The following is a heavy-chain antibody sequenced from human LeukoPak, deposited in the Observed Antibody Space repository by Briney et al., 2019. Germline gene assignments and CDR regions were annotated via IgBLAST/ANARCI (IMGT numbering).Heavy chain of an antibody. CDR3: ARGPSYCDF. J-gene: IGHJ4*02. CDR1: GGSISSDGFY. V-gene: IGHV4-31*03. Sequence: SETLSLTCTVSGGSISSDGFYWSWVRQHPGKGLEWIGYISYSGSAYYNPSLKSRVSVSLDTSKSQFSLKLTFVTVADTAVYFCARGPSYCDFWGQGTLVTVSS. CDR2: ISYSGSA.